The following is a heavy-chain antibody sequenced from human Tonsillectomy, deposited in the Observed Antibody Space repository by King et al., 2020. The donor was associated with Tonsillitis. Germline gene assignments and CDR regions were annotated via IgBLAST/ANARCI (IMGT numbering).Heavy chain of an antibody. CDR3: TGTQFYGSGSYDY. CDR2: IRSKTNSYAT. D-gene: IGHD3-10*01. V-gene: IGHV3-73*02. Sequence: DVQLVESRGGLVQPGGSLKLSCAASGFTFSGSAMHWVRQASGKGLEWVGRIRSKTNSYATAYAASVKGRFTISRDDSKNTAYLQMNSLKTEDTAVDYCTGTQFYGSGSYDYWGQGTLVTVSS. CDR1: GFTFSGSA. J-gene: IGHJ4*02.